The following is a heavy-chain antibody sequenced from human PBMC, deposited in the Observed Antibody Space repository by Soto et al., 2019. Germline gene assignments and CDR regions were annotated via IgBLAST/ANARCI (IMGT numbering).Heavy chain of an antibody. CDR3: ARGGDSITIFGVVIRGGYFGY. Sequence: QVQLQESGPGLVKPSQTLSLTCTVSGGSISSGGYYWSWIRQHPGKGLEWIGYIYYSGSNYYNPSLKRRVTISVERSKNQFSLKLSSVTAADAAVYYCARGGDSITIFGVVIRGGYFGYWGQGTLVTVSS. V-gene: IGHV4-31*03. CDR2: IYYSGSN. CDR1: GGSISSGGYY. J-gene: IGHJ4*02. D-gene: IGHD3-3*01.